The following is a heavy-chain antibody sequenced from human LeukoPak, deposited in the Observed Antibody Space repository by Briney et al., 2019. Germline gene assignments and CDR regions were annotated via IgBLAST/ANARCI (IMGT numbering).Heavy chain of an antibody. Sequence: GGSLRLSCAASGFTFSSYWMHWVRQAPGKGLVWVSRINTDGSSTSYADSVKGRFTISRDNAKNTLYLQMNSLRAEDTAVYYCARDWESMVRGVNGWYYYYYMDAWGKGTTVTVSS. J-gene: IGHJ6*03. V-gene: IGHV3-74*01. CDR3: ARDWESMVRGVNGWYYYYYMDA. CDR2: INTDGSST. D-gene: IGHD3-10*01. CDR1: GFTFSSYW.